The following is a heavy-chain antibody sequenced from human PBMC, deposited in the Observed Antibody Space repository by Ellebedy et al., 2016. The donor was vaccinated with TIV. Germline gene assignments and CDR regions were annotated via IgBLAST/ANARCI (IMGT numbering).Heavy chain of an antibody. V-gene: IGHV4-59*12. CDR2: VYYSGST. J-gene: IGHJ4*02. CDR1: GGSISDYS. D-gene: IGHD6-6*01. Sequence: MPSETLSLTCNVSGGSISDYSWTWIRQPPGKGLEWIAYVYYSGSTNYNPSLKSRVTISVDTSKNQLSLKLSSVTAAETAVYYCARCTAALYSVPFDYWGQGTLVTVSS. CDR3: ARCTAALYSVPFDY.